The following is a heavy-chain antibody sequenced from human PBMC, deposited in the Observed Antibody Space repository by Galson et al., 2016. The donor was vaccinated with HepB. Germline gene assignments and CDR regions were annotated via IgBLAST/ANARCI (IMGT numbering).Heavy chain of an antibody. CDR3: AHTLFSDMELNFGLYFFDF. D-gene: IGHD3/OR15-3a*01. J-gene: IGHJ4*02. Sequence: PALVKPTQTLTLTFPFSGFSVNSGGVAVGWIRQPPGKALEWLALLFWHADKLYRPSLRRRLTIPKDTSNNQVVLTMTNIDPVDTATYYCAHTLFSDMELNFGLYFFDFWGQGTLVTVSS. CDR1: GFSVNSGGVA. V-gene: IGHV2-5*01. CDR2: LFWHADK.